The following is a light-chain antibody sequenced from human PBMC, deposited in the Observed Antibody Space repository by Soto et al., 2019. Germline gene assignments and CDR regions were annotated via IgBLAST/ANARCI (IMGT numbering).Light chain of an antibody. J-gene: IGKJ1*01. V-gene: IGKV3-15*01. Sequence: EIVMTQSPATLSVSPGERATLSCRASQSVSSNLAWYQQRPGQAPRLLMYAASTRATGIPARFSGSGSGTEFTLTISSLQSEDFAVYYCQHHNKWPPVFGQGTKVEVK. CDR3: QHHNKWPPV. CDR2: AAS. CDR1: QSVSSN.